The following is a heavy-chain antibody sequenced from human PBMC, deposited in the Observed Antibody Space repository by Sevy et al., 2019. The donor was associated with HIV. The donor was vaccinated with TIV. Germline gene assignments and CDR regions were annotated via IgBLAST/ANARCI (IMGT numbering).Heavy chain of an antibody. CDR1: GGTFSSYA. J-gene: IGHJ6*02. CDR3: ASGRYYDILTGSHYYYGMDV. CDR2: IIPIFGTV. D-gene: IGHD3-9*01. Sequence: AAVKVSCKASGGTFSSYAISWVRQAPGQGLERMGGIIPIFGTVNYAQKFQGRVTITADESTSTAYMELSSLRSEDTAVSYRASGRYYDILTGSHYYYGMDVWGQGTLVTVSS. V-gene: IGHV1-69*13.